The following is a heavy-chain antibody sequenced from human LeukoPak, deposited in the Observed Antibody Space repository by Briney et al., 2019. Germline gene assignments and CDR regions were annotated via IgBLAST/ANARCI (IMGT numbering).Heavy chain of an antibody. CDR1: GFTFSDYS. CDR2: ISSSSIYI. V-gene: IGHV3-21*01. CDR3: ATNAGYSSPDF. D-gene: IGHD6-13*01. Sequence: GGSLRLSCAASGFTFSDYSMDWVRQAPGKGLEWVSSISSSSIYIYYADSVKSRFTISRDNAKNSLYLQMNSLRAEDTAVYYCATNAGYSSPDFWGQGTLVTVSS. J-gene: IGHJ4*02.